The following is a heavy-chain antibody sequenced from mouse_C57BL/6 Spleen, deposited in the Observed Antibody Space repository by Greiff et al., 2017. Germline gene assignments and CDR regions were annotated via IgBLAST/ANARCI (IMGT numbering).Heavy chain of an antibody. V-gene: IGHV3-6*01. CDR3: AREDYYYGSSYFDV. CDR2: ISYDGSN. Sequence: EVQLQQSGPGLVKPSQSLSLTCSVTGYSITSGYYWNWIRQFPGNKLEWMGYISYDGSNNYNPSLKNRISITRDTSKNQFFLKLNSVTTEDTATYYCAREDYYYGSSYFDVWGTGTTVTVSS. CDR1: GYSITSGYY. J-gene: IGHJ1*03. D-gene: IGHD1-1*01.